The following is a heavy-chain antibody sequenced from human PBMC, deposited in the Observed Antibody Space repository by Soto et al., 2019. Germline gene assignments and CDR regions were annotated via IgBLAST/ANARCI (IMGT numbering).Heavy chain of an antibody. J-gene: IGHJ2*01. D-gene: IGHD3-3*02. CDR1: GGSISRYY. V-gene: IGHV4-59*06. Sequence: SETLSLTCTVSGGSISRYYWSWIRQHPGKGLEWIGYIYYTGNTYYSPSLKSRLTISVDTSKNQFSLRLSSVTAADTAVFYCAIAFGGDAYWYFDLWGRGTLVTVSS. CDR2: IYYTGNT. CDR3: AIAFGGDAYWYFDL.